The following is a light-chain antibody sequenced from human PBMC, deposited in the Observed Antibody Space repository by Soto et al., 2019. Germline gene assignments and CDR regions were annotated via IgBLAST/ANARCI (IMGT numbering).Light chain of an antibody. J-gene: IGLJ1*01. CDR1: SSDVGGYDY. CDR3: SSYTGGNPSYV. Sequence: QSALTQPPSASGSPGQSVTISCTGTSSDVGGYDYVSWYQQHPGKAPKLMIYEVTIRPSGVSDRFSGYKSGNTASLTVSGLQAEDEADYYCSSYTGGNPSYVFGTGNKVTVL. CDR2: EVT. V-gene: IGLV2-8*01.